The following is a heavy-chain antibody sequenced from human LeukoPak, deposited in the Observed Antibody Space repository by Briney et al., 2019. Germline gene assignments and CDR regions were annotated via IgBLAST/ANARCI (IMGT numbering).Heavy chain of an antibody. J-gene: IGHJ2*01. CDR3: ARGGIKRTMIVVVSWYFDL. V-gene: IGHV4-34*01. Sequence: SSETLSLTCAVYGGSFSGYYWSRIRQPPGKGLEWIGEINHSGSTNYNPSLKSRVTISVDTSKNQFSLKLSSVTAADTAMYYCARGGIKRTMIVVVSWYFDLWGRGTLVTLSS. CDR2: INHSGST. D-gene: IGHD3-22*01. CDR1: GGSFSGYY.